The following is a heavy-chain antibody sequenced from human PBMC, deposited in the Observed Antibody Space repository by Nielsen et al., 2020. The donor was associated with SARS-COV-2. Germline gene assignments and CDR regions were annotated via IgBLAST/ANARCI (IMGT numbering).Heavy chain of an antibody. D-gene: IGHD6-19*01. CDR2: IYPGDSDT. CDR3: ARQIVAGRADS. V-gene: IGHV5-51*01. J-gene: IGHJ4*02. CDR1: GYTFTSNW. Sequence: GESLKISCKASGYTFTSNWIGWVRQMPGKGLEWMGIIYPGDSDTRYSPSFQGQVTISADKSINTAYLQWSSLKASDTATYYCARQIVAGRADSWGQGTLVTVSS.